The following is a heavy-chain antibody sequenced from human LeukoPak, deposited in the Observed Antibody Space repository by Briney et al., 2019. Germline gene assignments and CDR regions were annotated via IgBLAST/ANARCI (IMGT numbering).Heavy chain of an antibody. J-gene: IGHJ5*02. CDR3: ARGRTDCSGGSCYPNWFDP. CDR2: IYYSGST. D-gene: IGHD2-15*01. CDR1: GGSISSYY. V-gene: IGHV4-59*12. Sequence: SETLSLTCTVSGGSISSYYWSWIRQPPGKGLEWIGCIYYSGSTNYNPSLKSRVTISVDRSKNQFSLKLSSVTAADTAVYYCARGRTDCSGGSCYPNWFDPWGQGTLVTVSS.